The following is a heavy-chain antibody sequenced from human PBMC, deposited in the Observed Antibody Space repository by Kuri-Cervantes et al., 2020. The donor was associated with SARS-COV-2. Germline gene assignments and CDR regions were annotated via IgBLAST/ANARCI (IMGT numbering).Heavy chain of an antibody. CDR2: ISYDESNK. CDR3: AKDVGYFGGMDV. J-gene: IGHJ6*02. D-gene: IGHD3-9*01. CDR1: GFTFSSYG. V-gene: IGHV3-30*18. Sequence: GESLKISCAASGFTFSSYGMHWVRQAPGKGLEWVAVISYDESNKYYADSVKGRFTISRDNSKNTLYLQMNSLRAEDTAVYYCAKDVGYFGGMDVWGQGTTVTVSS.